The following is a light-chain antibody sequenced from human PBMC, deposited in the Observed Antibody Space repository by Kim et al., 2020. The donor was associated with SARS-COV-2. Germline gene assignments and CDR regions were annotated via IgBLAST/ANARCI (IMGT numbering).Light chain of an antibody. Sequence: PGQSVANACSGTRVGFGSYKKVPWYQQHPGKPPKLIIYEVTKRPSGVPDRFSGSMSGNTASLTVSGLQAEDEADYYCASHGGYDYVFGTGTKVTVL. CDR3: ASHGGYDYV. J-gene: IGLJ1*01. V-gene: IGLV2-8*01. CDR2: EVT. CDR1: RVGFGSYKK.